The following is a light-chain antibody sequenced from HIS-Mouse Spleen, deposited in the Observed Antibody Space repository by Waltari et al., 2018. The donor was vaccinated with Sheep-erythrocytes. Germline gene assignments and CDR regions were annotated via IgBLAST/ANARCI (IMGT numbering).Light chain of an antibody. CDR2: SNN. CDR3: AAWDDSLNGPV. J-gene: IGLJ3*02. V-gene: IGLV1-44*01. CDR1: SPNIGSNT. Sequence: QSVLTQPPSASGTPGQRVTIACSGSSPNIGSNTVNWYQQLPGTAPKPLIYSNNQRPSGVPDRFSGSKSGTSASLAISGLQSDDEADYYCAAWDDSLNGPVFGGGTKLTVL.